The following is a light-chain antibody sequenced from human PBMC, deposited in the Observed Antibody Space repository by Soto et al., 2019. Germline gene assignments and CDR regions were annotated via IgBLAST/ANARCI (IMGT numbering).Light chain of an antibody. CDR3: QQYSKWPKT. J-gene: IGKJ1*01. CDR1: QSVSSY. Sequence: IVLTQSPATLSVSAGDRVTLSCRASQSVSSYLAWYQQKPGKAHRLLIYGASTRESGIPARFGGSGSGTEFTLSVSSLQSEDFAAYYCQQYSKWPKTFGQGTKVDIK. CDR2: GAS. V-gene: IGKV3-15*01.